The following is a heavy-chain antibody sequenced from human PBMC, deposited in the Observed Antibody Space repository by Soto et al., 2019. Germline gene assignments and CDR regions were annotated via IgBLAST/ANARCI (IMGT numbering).Heavy chain of an antibody. J-gene: IGHJ6*02. D-gene: IGHD5-18*01. CDR3: AKDLDSYGPRATYYYYGMDV. Sequence: QVQLVESGGGVVQPGRSLRLSCAASGFTFSSYGMHWVRQAPGKGLEWVAVISYDGSNKYYADSVKGRFTISRDNSKNTLYLQKNSLRAEDTAVYYCAKDLDSYGPRATYYYYGMDVWGQGTTVTVSS. V-gene: IGHV3-30*18. CDR1: GFTFSSYG. CDR2: ISYDGSNK.